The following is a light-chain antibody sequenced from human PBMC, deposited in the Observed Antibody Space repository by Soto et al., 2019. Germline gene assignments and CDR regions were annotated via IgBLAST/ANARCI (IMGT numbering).Light chain of an antibody. CDR1: QSIRKY. J-gene: IGKJ5*01. CDR2: AAS. V-gene: IGKV1-39*01. Sequence: QMTQSPSALSASVGDRFNITCRASQSIRKYVNWYQHKQGKAPRXXIYAASSLQSGVPARFRGSGSGTNFILTISSLKNEDFASYYCQQRYRTTITFGQGTRLEIK. CDR3: QQRYRTTIT.